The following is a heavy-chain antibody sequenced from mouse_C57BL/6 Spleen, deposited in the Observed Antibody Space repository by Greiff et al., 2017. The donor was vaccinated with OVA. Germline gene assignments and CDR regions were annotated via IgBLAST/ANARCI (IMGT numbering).Heavy chain of an antibody. CDR2: IDPSDSET. D-gene: IGHD1-1*01. Sequence: VQLQQPGAELVRPGSSVKLSCKASGYTFTSYWMHWVKQRPIQGLEWIGNIDPSDSETHYNQKFKDKATLTVDKSSSTAYMQLSSLTSEDSAVYYCARIGSSPAWFAYWGQGTLVTVSA. J-gene: IGHJ3*01. CDR3: ARIGSSPAWFAY. CDR1: GYTFTSYW. V-gene: IGHV1-52*01.